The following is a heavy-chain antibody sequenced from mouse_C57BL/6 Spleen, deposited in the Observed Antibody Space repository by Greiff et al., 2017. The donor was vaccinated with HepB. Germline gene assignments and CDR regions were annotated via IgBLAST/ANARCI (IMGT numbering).Heavy chain of an antibody. CDR2: ISSGGSYT. D-gene: IGHD2-4*01. Sequence: DVQLVESGGDLVKPGGSLKLSCAASGFTFSSYGMSWVRQTPDKRLEWVATISSGGSYTYYPDSVKGRFTISRDNAKNTLYLQMSSLKSEDTAMYYCARQADYDGFAYWGQGTLVTVSA. J-gene: IGHJ3*01. V-gene: IGHV5-6*01. CDR1: GFTFSSYG. CDR3: ARQADYDGFAY.